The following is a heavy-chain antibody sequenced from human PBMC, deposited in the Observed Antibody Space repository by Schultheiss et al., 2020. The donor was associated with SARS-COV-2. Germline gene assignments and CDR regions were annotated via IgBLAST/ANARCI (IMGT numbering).Heavy chain of an antibody. Sequence: SVKVSCKASGGTFSSYAISWVRQAPGQGLEWMGGIIPIFGTANYAQKFQGRVTMTRNTSISTAYMELSSLRAEDTAVYYCARDQTSAVAGYYYYYGMDVWGQGTTVTVSS. CDR3: ARDQTSAVAGYYYYYGMDV. D-gene: IGHD6-19*01. V-gene: IGHV1-69*05. J-gene: IGHJ6*02. CDR1: GGTFSSYA. CDR2: IIPIFGTA.